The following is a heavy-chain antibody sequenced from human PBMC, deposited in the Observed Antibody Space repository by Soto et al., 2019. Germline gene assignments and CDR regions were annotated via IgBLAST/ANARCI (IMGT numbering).Heavy chain of an antibody. V-gene: IGHV3-11*01. CDR2: ISSSDSTI. CDR3: ARGPFDQLVSHFDY. J-gene: IGHJ4*02. D-gene: IGHD6-13*01. CDR1: GFTFSDYY. Sequence: PGGSLRLSCAASGFTFSDYYMSWIRQAPGKGLEWVSYISSSDSTIYYADSVKGRFTISRDNAKNSLYLQMNSLRAEDTAVYYCARGPFDQLVSHFDYWGQGTLVTVSS.